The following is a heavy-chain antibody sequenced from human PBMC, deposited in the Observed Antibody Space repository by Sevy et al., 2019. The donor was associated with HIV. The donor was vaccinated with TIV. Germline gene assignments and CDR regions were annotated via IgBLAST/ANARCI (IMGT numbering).Heavy chain of an antibody. Sequence: SETLSLTCAVYGGSFSGYYWSWIRQPPGKGLEWSGEINHSGSTNYNPSLKSGVTISVDTSKNQFSLKLNSVTAADTAVYYCARGRISTDSYGYYYFDYWGQGTLVTVS. D-gene: IGHD5-18*01. J-gene: IGHJ4*02. V-gene: IGHV4-34*01. CDR2: INHSGST. CDR1: GGSFSGYY. CDR3: ARGRISTDSYGYYYFDY.